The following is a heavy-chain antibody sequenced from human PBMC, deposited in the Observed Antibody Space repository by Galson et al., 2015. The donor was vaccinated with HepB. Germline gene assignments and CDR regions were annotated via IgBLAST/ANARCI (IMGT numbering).Heavy chain of an antibody. V-gene: IGHV4-34*12. D-gene: IGHD3-10*01. J-gene: IGHJ6*02. CDR2: ILHSGDT. Sequence: QSPGKGLEWIGHILHSGDTDSNPALQSRLTLSVDTSKNQFSLNLTSVTVADVGVYYCARRTGSYYGYSYYGMDIWGQGTTVTVSS. CDR3: ARRTGSYYGYSYYGMDI.